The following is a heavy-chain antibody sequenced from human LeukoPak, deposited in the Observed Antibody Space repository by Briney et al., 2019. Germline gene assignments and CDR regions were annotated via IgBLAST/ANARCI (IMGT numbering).Heavy chain of an antibody. J-gene: IGHJ6*02. CDR2: ISGSGGST. Sequence: GGSLRLSCAASGFTFSSYAMSWVRQAPGKGLEWVSAISGSGGSTYYADSVKGRFTISRDNSENTLYLQMNSLRAEDTAVYYCASNRRWYYGMDVWGQGTTVTVSS. D-gene: IGHD2/OR15-2a*01. CDR3: ASNRRWYYGMDV. V-gene: IGHV3-23*01. CDR1: GFTFSSYA.